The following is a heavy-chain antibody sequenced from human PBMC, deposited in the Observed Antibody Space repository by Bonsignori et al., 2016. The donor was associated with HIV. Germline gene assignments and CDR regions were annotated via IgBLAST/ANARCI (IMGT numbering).Heavy chain of an antibody. CDR2: IRFDGTIE. J-gene: IGHJ4*02. CDR1: GFAFDGYG. V-gene: IGHV3-30*02. CDR3: AKGWGSTSRSS. Sequence: QVQLVESGGGVVQPGGSLRLSCAASGFAFDGYGMHWVRQAPGKGLEWVAFIRFDGTIEYYEDSVKGRFNISRDNSKNTLFLQMNSLRADDTAVYYCAKGWGSTSRSSWGQGTLVTV. D-gene: IGHD2/OR15-2a*01.